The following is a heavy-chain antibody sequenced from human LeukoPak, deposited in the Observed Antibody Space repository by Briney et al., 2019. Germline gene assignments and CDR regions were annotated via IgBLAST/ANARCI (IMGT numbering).Heavy chain of an antibody. CDR3: ARDHVVAAGLYYYYYYGMDV. CDR1: GFTFSSYW. CDR2: IKQDGSEK. V-gene: IGHV3-7*01. Sequence: PGGSLRLSCAASGFTFSSYWMSWVRQAPGKGLEWVANIKQDGSEKYYVDSVKGRFTISRDNAKNSLYLQMSSLRAEDTAVYYCARDHVVAAGLYYYYYYGMDVWGQGTTVTVSS. J-gene: IGHJ6*02. D-gene: IGHD6-13*01.